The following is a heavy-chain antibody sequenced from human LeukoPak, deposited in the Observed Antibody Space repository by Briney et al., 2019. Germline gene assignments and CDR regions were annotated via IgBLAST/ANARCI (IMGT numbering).Heavy chain of an antibody. V-gene: IGHV3-30-3*01. CDR3: ARSRITMIVVVTYFDY. CDR1: GFTFSSYA. D-gene: IGHD3-22*01. CDR2: ISYDGSNK. Sequence: PGGSLRLSCAASGFTFSSYAMHWVRQAPGKGLEWVAVISYDGSNKYYADSVKGRFTISRDNSKNTLYLQMNSLRAEDTAVYYCARSRITMIVVVTYFDYWGRGTLVTVSS. J-gene: IGHJ4*02.